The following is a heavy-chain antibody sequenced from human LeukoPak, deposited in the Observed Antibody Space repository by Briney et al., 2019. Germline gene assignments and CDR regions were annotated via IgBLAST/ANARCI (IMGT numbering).Heavy chain of an antibody. Sequence: ASVKVSCKASGYTFTSNYIHWVRQAPGQGLEWMGMIYPRDGSTSYAQKFQGRVTVTGDTSTSTVHMELSGLRSEDTAVYYRARDQEGFDYWGQGTLVTVSS. CDR3: ARDQEGFDY. V-gene: IGHV1-46*01. CDR2: IYPRDGST. J-gene: IGHJ4*02. CDR1: GYTFTSNY.